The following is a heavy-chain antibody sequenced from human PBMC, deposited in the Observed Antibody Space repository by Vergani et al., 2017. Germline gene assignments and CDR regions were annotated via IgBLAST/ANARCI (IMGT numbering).Heavy chain of an antibody. CDR1: GFTFSSYA. D-gene: IGHD3-10*01. CDR3: AKQXRTMVRGVNTYYYYYMDV. CDR2: ISGSGGST. V-gene: IGHV3-23*01. Sequence: EVQLLESGGGLVQPGGSLRLSCAASGFTFSSYAMSWVRQAPGKGLEWVSAISGSGGSTYYADSVKGRFTISRDNSKNTLYLQMNSLRAEDTAVYYCAKQXRTMVRGVNTYYYYYMDVWGKGTTVTVSS. J-gene: IGHJ6*03.